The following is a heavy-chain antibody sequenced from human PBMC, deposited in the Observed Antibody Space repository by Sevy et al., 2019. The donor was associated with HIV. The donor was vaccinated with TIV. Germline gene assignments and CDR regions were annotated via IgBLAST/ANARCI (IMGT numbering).Heavy chain of an antibody. J-gene: IGHJ3*02. CDR1: GYTFTSYA. D-gene: IGHD6-13*01. CDR2: ISDYNGNT. V-gene: IGHV1-18*01. CDR3: ARDLPSSSWYWAFDI. Sequence: ASVKVSCKASGYTFTSYAISWVRQAPGQGLEWMGWISDYNGNTNYAQKLQGRVTMTTDTSTSTAYMELRSLRSDDTAVYYCARDLPSSSWYWAFDIWGQGTMVTVSS.